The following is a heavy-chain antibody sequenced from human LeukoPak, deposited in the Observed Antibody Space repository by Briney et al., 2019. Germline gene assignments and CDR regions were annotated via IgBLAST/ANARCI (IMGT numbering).Heavy chain of an antibody. CDR2: INPDGTST. CDR1: GFTFSDYW. J-gene: IGHJ4*02. CDR3: ARDMWGTFDY. V-gene: IGHV3-74*01. D-gene: IGHD7-27*01. Sequence: GGSLRLSCAAPGFTFSDYWMHWVRQAPGKGPAWVSRINPDGTSTSYADSVKGRFTISRDNAKNTLYLQISSVRAGDTAVYYCARDMWGTFDYWGQGTLVTVSS.